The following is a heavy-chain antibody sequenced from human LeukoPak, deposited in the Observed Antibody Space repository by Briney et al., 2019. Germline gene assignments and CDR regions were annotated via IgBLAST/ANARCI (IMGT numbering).Heavy chain of an antibody. CDR1: GGSISSYY. D-gene: IGHD3-10*01. J-gene: IGHJ5*02. CDR2: IYTSGST. V-gene: IGHV4-4*07. Sequence: SETLSLTCTVSGGSISSYYWSWIRQPAGKGLEWIGRIYTSGSTNYNPSLKSRVTMSVDTSKNQFSLRLSSVTAADTAVYYCAKHSGYYGSAYNMYNWFDPWGQGTLVTVSS. CDR3: AKHSGYYGSAYNMYNWFDP.